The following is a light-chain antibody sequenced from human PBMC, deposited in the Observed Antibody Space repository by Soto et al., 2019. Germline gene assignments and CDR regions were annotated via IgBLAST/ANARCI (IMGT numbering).Light chain of an antibody. Sequence: DIQMTQSTSSLSASVRDRFSITCRASQSISSYLNWYRQKPGKAPKLLIYDASSLESGVPSRFSGSGSGTEFTLTISSLQPDDFATYYCQQYNSYWTFGQGTKVDIK. J-gene: IGKJ1*01. CDR3: QQYNSYWT. CDR2: DAS. CDR1: QSISSY. V-gene: IGKV1-5*01.